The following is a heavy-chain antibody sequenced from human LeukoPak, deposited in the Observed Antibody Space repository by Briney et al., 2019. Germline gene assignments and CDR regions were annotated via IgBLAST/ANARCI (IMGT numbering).Heavy chain of an antibody. Sequence: GGSLRLSCAASGFTFSTYSMNWVRQAPGKGLEWVSSISSSSSYIYYADSVKGRFTISRDNAKNSLYLQMNSLRAEDTAVYYCARGRGIAASYFDYWGQGTLVTVSS. CDR3: ARGRGIAASYFDY. CDR1: GFTFSTYS. D-gene: IGHD6-13*01. CDR2: ISSSSSYI. V-gene: IGHV3-21*01. J-gene: IGHJ4*02.